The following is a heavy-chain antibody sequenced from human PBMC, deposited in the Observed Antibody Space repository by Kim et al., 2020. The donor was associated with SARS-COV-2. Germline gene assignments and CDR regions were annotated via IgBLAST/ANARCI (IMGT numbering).Heavy chain of an antibody. J-gene: IGHJ6*01. CDR2: IRSKANSYAT. CDR3: TXRRXXXEXXXXXXXGXXX. CDR1: GLTFSGAD. Sequence: GGSLRLSCAASGLTFSGADMHWVRQASGKGLEWVGRIRSKANSYATAYHASVKGRFTISRDDSRNTAYLQMNSLKTEDTAMYYCTXRRXXXEXXXXXXXGXXXWGXGX. V-gene: IGHV3-73*01.